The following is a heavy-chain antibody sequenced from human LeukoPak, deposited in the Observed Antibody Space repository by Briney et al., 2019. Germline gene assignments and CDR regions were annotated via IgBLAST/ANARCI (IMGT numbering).Heavy chain of an antibody. CDR3: ARGRAPIDY. Sequence: GGSLRLSCAASGFTFSRNGMTWVRQAPGKGLEWVSAISGSGGNTYYADSVKGRFTVSRDSSKNTLYLQMNSLRAEDTAVYYCARGRAPIDYWGQGTLVTVSS. CDR2: ISGSGGNT. V-gene: IGHV3-23*01. J-gene: IGHJ4*02. CDR1: GFTFSRNG.